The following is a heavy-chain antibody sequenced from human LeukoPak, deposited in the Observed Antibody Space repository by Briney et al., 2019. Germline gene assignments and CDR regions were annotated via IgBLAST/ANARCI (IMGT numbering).Heavy chain of an antibody. CDR1: ASSLCTYW. Sequence: SLTLSCTASASSLCTYWMHWLRHAPGKTPVWVSRINSYDPITLSADSVRAPFTISIDKAKNTLYLQLNSLRAEDTAYYYCVRERPYGHYVTVVGTRAFDIWGQGTMVTVSS. D-gene: IGHD2-15*01. J-gene: IGHJ3*02. V-gene: IGHV3-74*01. CDR3: VRERPYGHYVTVVGTRAFDI. CDR2: INSYDPIT.